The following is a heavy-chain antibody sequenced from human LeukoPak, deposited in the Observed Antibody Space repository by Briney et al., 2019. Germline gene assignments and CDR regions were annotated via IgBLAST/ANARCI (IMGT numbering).Heavy chain of an antibody. CDR3: ARALSWTSESYYYMDV. Sequence: ASVKVSCKASGYTSTSHDINWVRQATGQGLEWMGWMNPNSGNTGYAQKFQGRVTMTKNTSITTAYMELSSLRSEDTAVYYCARALSWTSESYYYMDVWGKGTTVTVSS. CDR2: MNPNSGNT. D-gene: IGHD3/OR15-3a*01. J-gene: IGHJ6*03. V-gene: IGHV1-8*01. CDR1: GYTSTSHD.